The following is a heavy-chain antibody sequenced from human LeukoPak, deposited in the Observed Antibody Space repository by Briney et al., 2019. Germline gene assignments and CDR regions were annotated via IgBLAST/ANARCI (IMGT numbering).Heavy chain of an antibody. V-gene: IGHV3-30*18. D-gene: IGHD5-18*01. CDR2: ISYDGSNK. Sequence: GGSLRLSCAASGFTFSRFGMHWVRQAPGKGLEWVAVISYDGSNKYYTDSVKGRFTISRDNSKNTLYLQMNSLRADDTALYYCAKDRSRYDTTMDYWGQGTLVTVSS. CDR3: AKDRSRYDTTMDY. J-gene: IGHJ4*02. CDR1: GFTFSRFG.